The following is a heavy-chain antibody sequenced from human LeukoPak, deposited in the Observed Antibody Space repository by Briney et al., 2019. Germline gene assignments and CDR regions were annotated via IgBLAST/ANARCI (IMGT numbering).Heavy chain of an antibody. CDR2: IYYSGST. CDR1: GGSISSYY. CDR3: ARGYGSGSYLNH. V-gene: IGHV4-59*01. J-gene: IGHJ5*02. D-gene: IGHD3-10*01. Sequence: SETLSLTCTVSGGSISSYYWSWIRQPPGKGLEGLGYIYYSGSTNYNPSLKSRVTISVDTSKNQFSLKLSSVTAADTAVYYCARGYGSGSYLNHWGQGALVAVSS.